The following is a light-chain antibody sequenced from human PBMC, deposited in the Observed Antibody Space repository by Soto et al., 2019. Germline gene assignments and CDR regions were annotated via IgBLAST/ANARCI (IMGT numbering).Light chain of an antibody. CDR2: DVS. CDR1: SSDVGNYNY. J-gene: IGLJ1*01. CDR3: SSYTSSSTPCV. Sequence: QSALTQPASVSGSPGQSITISCTGTSSDVGNYNYVSWYQHHPGKAPKLMIYDVSNRPSGVSNRFSGSKSGNTASLTISGLQAEDEADYYRSSYTSSSTPCVFGTGTKVTVL. V-gene: IGLV2-14*03.